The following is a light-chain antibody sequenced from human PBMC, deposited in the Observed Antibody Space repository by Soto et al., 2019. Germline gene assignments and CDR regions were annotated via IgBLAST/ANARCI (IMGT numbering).Light chain of an antibody. V-gene: IGLV4-69*01. CDR1: SGHSSYA. CDR2: LKNDGSH. J-gene: IGLJ2*01. Sequence: QSVLTQSPSASASLGASVRLTCTLSSGHSSYAIAWHQKQPGKSPRYLMDLKNDGSHTKGDGIPDRFSGSSSGPERSLIISSLQSEDEADYYCQTWGTGFQVFGGGTKLTVL. CDR3: QTWGTGFQV.